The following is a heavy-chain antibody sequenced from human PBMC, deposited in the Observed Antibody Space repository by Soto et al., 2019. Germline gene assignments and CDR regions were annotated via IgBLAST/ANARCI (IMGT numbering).Heavy chain of an antibody. CDR3: AKTPPFGVVISDYYMYPMDV. J-gene: IGHJ6*02. D-gene: IGHD3-3*01. Sequence: SVKVSCKASGGTFSSHVINWVRQAPGQGLEWMGGIIPMYATTKYAQKYQGRFTISADKSALTAYMELSGLRSDDTAIYYCAKTPPFGVVISDYYMYPMDVWGQGTTVTVSS. CDR1: GGTFSSHV. CDR2: IIPMYATT. V-gene: IGHV1-69*06.